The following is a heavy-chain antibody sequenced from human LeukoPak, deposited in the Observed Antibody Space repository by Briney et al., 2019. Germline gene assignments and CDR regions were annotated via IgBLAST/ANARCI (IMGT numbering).Heavy chain of an antibody. CDR1: GGSFSGYY. J-gene: IGHJ3*02. D-gene: IGHD3-22*01. CDR2: INHSGST. V-gene: IGHV4-34*01. CDR3: ARAHYYDSSDAFDI. Sequence: PSETLSLTCAVYGGSFSGYYWGWIRQPPGKGLEWIGEINHSGSTNYNPSLKSRVTISVDTSKNQFSLKLSSVTAADTAVYYCARAHYYDSSDAFDIWGQGTMVTVSS.